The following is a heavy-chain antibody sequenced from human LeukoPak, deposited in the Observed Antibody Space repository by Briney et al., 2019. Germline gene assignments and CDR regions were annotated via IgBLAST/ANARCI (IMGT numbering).Heavy chain of an antibody. V-gene: IGHV1-2*02. D-gene: IGHD6-19*01. CDR2: INPNSGGT. J-gene: IGHJ3*02. CDR3: ARRVAVARRDAFDI. Sequence: ASVKVSCKASGYTFTGYYIHWVRQAPGQGLAWMGWINPNSGGTNYAQKLQGRVTMSTDTSTGTAYMELRSLRSDDTAVYYCARRVAVARRDAFDIWGQGTMVTVSS. CDR1: GYTFTGYY.